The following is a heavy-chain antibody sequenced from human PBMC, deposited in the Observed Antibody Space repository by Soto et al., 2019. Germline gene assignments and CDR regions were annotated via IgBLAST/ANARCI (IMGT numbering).Heavy chain of an antibody. Sequence: GESLKISYQGSGYSFASYWIGWVRQMPGKDLEWMGIIYPGDSDTRYSPSFQGQVTISADKSLRTAYLQWTSLKASDTALYYCARTRSFTLGFYYDGMDVWGQGTTVTVSS. D-gene: IGHD6-6*01. CDR3: ARTRSFTLGFYYDGMDV. CDR2: IYPGDSDT. V-gene: IGHV5-51*01. CDR1: GYSFASYW. J-gene: IGHJ6*02.